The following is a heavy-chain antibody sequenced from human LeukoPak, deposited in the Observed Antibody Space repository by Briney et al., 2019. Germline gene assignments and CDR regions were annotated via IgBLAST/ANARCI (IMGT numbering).Heavy chain of an antibody. V-gene: IGHV1-18*01. CDR3: ARDSEYSSSWGY. J-gene: IGHJ4*02. Sequence: GESLKISCKASGYTFTSYGISWVRQAPGQGLEWMGWISAYNGNTNYAQKLQGRVTMTTDTSTSTAYMELRSLRSDDTAVYYCARDSEYSSSWGYWGQGTLVTVSS. D-gene: IGHD6-6*01. CDR2: ISAYNGNT. CDR1: GYTFTSYG.